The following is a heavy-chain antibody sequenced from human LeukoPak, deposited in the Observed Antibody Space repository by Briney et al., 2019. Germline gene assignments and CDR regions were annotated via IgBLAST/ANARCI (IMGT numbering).Heavy chain of an antibody. Sequence: GGSLRLSCAASGFTSRFTTSSCAMTWVRQAPGKGLEWVSGISGSGDSTYYADSVKGRFTISRDNSKNMLYLQINSLRAEDTATYYCAARPTSAAVAPSDYWGQGTLVTVSS. CDR2: ISGSGDST. CDR3: AARPTSAAVAPSDY. D-gene: IGHD6-19*01. V-gene: IGHV3-23*01. CDR1: GFTSRFTTSSCA. J-gene: IGHJ4*02.